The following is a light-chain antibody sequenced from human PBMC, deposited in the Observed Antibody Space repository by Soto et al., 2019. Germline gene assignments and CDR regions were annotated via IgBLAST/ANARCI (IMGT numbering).Light chain of an antibody. J-gene: IGLJ1*01. CDR3: FLSTATRTHL. CDR1: SSDIGAYDY. Sequence: QSVLTQPASLSGSPGQSITISCTATSSDIGAYDYLSWCQQHPGQAPKLTISEFNNPPPGVSHRFSCSTSGDTAYLTISGLQVEDEAEYFCFLSTATRTHLFGTGTKVTVL. V-gene: IGLV2-14*01. CDR2: EFN.